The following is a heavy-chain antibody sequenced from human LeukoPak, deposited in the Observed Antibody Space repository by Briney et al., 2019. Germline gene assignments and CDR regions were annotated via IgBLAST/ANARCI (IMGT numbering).Heavy chain of an antibody. CDR1: GGTFSSHA. CDR2: IIPIFGTA. V-gene: IGHV1-69*13. D-gene: IGHD3-16*01. CDR3: ARGPGGGAHTNYYYYYMDV. Sequence: SVKVSCKASGGTFSSHAISWVRQAPGQGLEWMGGIIPIFGTANYAQKFQGRVTITADESTSTAYMELSSLRSEDTAVYYCARGPGGGAHTNYYYYYMDVWGKGTTVTVSS. J-gene: IGHJ6*03.